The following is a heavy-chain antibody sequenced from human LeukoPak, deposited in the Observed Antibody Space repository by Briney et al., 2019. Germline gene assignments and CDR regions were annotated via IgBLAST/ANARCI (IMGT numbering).Heavy chain of an antibody. Sequence: ASVKVSCKASGYTFTSYYMHWVRQAPGQGLEWMGIINPTGGSTTYAQKFQGRVTMTRDTSTSTVYMELSSLRSDDTAVYYCARDRLILDRTGAFDIWGQGTMVTVSS. D-gene: IGHD3/OR15-3a*01. J-gene: IGHJ3*02. CDR2: INPTGGST. CDR3: ARDRLILDRTGAFDI. CDR1: GYTFTSYY. V-gene: IGHV1-46*01.